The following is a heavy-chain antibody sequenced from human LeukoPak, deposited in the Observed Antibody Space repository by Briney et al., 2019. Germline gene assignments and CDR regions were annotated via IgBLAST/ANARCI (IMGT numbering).Heavy chain of an antibody. CDR1: GFIFSRYW. V-gene: IGHV3-7*01. CDR2: INQDESEK. J-gene: IGHJ3*01. D-gene: IGHD6-19*01. CDR3: ARYGNGEWLAHYAFHV. Sequence: GGSLRLSCATFGFIFSRYWMSWFRQAPGQGLEGLANINQDESEKNYVDYVKGRFTISRDNAKNSMDLPMNIMSVDAPAVSYCARYGNGEWLAHYAFHVRRQGTMVTVP.